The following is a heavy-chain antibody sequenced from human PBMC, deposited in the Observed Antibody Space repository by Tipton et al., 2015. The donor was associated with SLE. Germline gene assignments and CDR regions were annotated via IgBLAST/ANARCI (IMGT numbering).Heavy chain of an antibody. CDR2: IDYSGST. J-gene: IGHJ6*03. Sequence: GLVKPSETLSLICTVSGGSISSHYWTWIRQFPGKGLEWIGYIDYSGSTNYNPPLKSRLTISGDTSKNQFSLHLTSVTAADTAIYYCARVGYLGSGKTWDMDVWGKGITVTVSS. D-gene: IGHD3-10*01. V-gene: IGHV4-59*11. CDR3: ARVGYLGSGKTWDMDV. CDR1: GGSISSHY.